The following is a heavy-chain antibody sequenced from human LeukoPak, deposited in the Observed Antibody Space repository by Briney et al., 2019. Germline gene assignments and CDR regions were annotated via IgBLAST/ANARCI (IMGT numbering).Heavy chain of an antibody. D-gene: IGHD6-13*01. J-gene: IGHJ4*02. CDR3: AKDSRTTYDSSWLYYFDS. Sequence: GTLRLSCAASGLTFSNYGMAWVRQAPGKGLEWVSAISGSGESTYNADSVKGRFTISRDNSKNTLYLQMNRLRAEDTAVYYCAKDSRTTYDSSWLYYFDSWGQGNLVTGSS. CDR1: GLTFSNYG. CDR2: ISGSGEST. V-gene: IGHV3-23*01.